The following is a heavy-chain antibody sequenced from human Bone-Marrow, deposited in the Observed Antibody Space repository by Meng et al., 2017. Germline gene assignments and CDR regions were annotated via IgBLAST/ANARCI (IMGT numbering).Heavy chain of an antibody. CDR3: ARDVAGRGGY. J-gene: IGHJ4*02. Sequence: GESLKISCAASGFSLSTYAMSWVRHAPGKGLEWVSRINTDGTTTTYADSVKGRFTISRDNAKNTLYPQMNSLRGEDTAVYYCARDVAGRGGYWGQGTLVTVSS. D-gene: IGHD1-26*01. CDR2: INTDGTTT. V-gene: IGHV3-74*01. CDR1: GFSLSTYA.